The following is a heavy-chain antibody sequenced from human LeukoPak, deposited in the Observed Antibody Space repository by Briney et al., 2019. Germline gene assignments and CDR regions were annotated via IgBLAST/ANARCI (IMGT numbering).Heavy chain of an antibody. CDR3: ARWDTAMGFDY. D-gene: IGHD5-18*01. Sequence: PSETLSLTCTVSGGSISSYYWSWIRQPPGKGLEWIGYIYYGGSTNYNPSLKSRVTISVDTSKNQFSLKLSSVTAADTAVYYCARWDTAMGFDYWGQGTLVTVSS. CDR1: GGSISSYY. J-gene: IGHJ4*02. V-gene: IGHV4-59*01. CDR2: IYYGGST.